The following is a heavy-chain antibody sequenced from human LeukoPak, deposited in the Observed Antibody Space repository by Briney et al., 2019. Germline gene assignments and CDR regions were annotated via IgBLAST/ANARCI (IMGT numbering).Heavy chain of an antibody. D-gene: IGHD3-22*01. V-gene: IGHV3-23*01. CDR3: ATSSGYRNYFDY. CDR1: GFTFSSYA. Sequence: GGSLRLSCAASGFTFSSYAMSWVRQAPGKGLEWVSAISGSGGSTYYADSVKGRFTISRDNSKNTLYLQMNSLRAEDTAVYYCATSSGYRNYFDYWGQGTLVTVSS. J-gene: IGHJ4*02. CDR2: ISGSGGST.